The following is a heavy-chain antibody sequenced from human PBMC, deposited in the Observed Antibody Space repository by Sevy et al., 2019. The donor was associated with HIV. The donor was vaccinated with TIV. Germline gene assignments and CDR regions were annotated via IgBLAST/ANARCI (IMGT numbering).Heavy chain of an antibody. CDR3: AREGDYYGSGNGWFDP. J-gene: IGHJ5*02. CDR1: GFTISDYY. CDR2: ISSSGSTL. D-gene: IGHD3-10*01. Sequence: GGSLRLSCAASGFTISDYYMSWIRQAPGKGLEWVSYISSSGSTLYYADSVKGRFTISRDNAKNSLYLQMNSLRAEDTAVYYCAREGDYYGSGNGWFDPWGQGTLVTVSS. V-gene: IGHV3-11*01.